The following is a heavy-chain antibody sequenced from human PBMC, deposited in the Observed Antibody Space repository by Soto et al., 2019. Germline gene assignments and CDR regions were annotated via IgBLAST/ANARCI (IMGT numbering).Heavy chain of an antibody. CDR3: ARDNRDCSSFNCYNPGRVFGLDV. D-gene: IGHD2-2*02. J-gene: IGHJ6*02. CDR2: ISFDGTTD. Sequence: SLRLSCAASGFIFNNYNLHWVRQAPGNSLESVAVISFDGTTDYYADSVKGRFTVSRDNSKNTLSLQMDSLRPEDTAVYYCARDNRDCSSFNCYNPGRVFGLDVWGQGTTVTVSS. CDR1: GFIFNNYN. V-gene: IGHV3-30-3*01.